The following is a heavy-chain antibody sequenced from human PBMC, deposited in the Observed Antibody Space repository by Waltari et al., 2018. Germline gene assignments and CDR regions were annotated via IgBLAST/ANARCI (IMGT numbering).Heavy chain of an antibody. J-gene: IGHJ3*02. CDR3: ARGMITFGGVIVKDDAFDI. CDR1: GYSISSGYY. Sequence: QVQLQESGPGLVKPSETLSLTCAVSGYSISSGYYWGWIRQPPGRGLEWIGSIYHSGSTYYNPSLKSRVTISVDTSKNQFSLKLSSVTAADTAVYYCARGMITFGGVIVKDDAFDIWGQGTMVTVSS. D-gene: IGHD3-16*02. CDR2: IYHSGST. V-gene: IGHV4-38-2*01.